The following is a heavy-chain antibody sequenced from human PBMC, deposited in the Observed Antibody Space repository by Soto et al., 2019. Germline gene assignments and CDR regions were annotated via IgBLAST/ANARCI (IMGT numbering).Heavy chain of an antibody. D-gene: IGHD2-2*01. J-gene: IGHJ5*02. CDR2: ISGYNGTT. Sequence: QVQLVQSGAEVKKPGASVKVSCKASGYTFMNYGITWVRQAPGQGLEWMGWISGYNGTTNYAQKFQGRVTMTTDTSASPAYRELRSLKSDDTAVYFCARDEVPAANWLDPWGQGSLVTVSS. CDR1: GYTFMNYG. CDR3: ARDEVPAANWLDP. V-gene: IGHV1-18*01.